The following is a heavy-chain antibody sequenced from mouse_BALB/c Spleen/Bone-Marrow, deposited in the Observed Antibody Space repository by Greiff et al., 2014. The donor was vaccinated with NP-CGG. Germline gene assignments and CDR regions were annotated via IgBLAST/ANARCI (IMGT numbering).Heavy chain of an antibody. CDR3: ATPGTYYFDY. CDR1: GFSLTSYG. V-gene: IGHV2-2*02. Sequence: VQLVESGPGLVQPSQSLSITCTVSGFSLTSYGVHWVRQSPGKGLEWLGVIWSGGSTDYNAAFISRLSISKDNSKSQVFFKMNSRQANDTAIYYCATPGTYYFDYWGQGTTLTVSS. D-gene: IGHD3-3*01. J-gene: IGHJ2*01. CDR2: IWSGGST.